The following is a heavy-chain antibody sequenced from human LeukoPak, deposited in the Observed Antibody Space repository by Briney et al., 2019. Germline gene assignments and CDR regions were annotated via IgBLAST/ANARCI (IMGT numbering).Heavy chain of an antibody. J-gene: IGHJ4*02. CDR3: TSPAVVEDY. D-gene: IGHD6-19*01. CDR1: GFTFSSYG. Sequence: PGGSLRLSCAASGFTFSSYGMHWVRQAPGKGLEWVAFIRYDGSNKYYADSVKGRFTISRDDSKNTAYLQMNSLKTEDTAVYYCTSPAVVEDYWGQGTLVTVSS. V-gene: IGHV3-30*02. CDR2: IRYDGSNK.